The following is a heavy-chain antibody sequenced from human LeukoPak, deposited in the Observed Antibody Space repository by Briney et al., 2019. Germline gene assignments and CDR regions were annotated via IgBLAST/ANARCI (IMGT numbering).Heavy chain of an antibody. CDR3: AKVGESSSWSFDY. J-gene: IGHJ4*02. Sequence: PGGSLRLSCAASGFTFSSYAMSWVRQAPGKGPEWVSAISGSGGSTYYADSAKGRFTISRDNSKNTLYLQMNSLRAEDTAVYYCAKVGESSSWSFDYWGQGTLVTVSS. V-gene: IGHV3-23*01. CDR2: ISGSGGST. CDR1: GFTFSSYA. D-gene: IGHD6-13*01.